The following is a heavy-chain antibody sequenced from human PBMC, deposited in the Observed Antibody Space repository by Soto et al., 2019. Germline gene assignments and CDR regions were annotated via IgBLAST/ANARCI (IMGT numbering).Heavy chain of an antibody. D-gene: IGHD6-25*01. CDR3: AKALIAAADAFDI. CDR2: ISYDGSNK. Sequence: GGSLRLSCAASGFTFSSYGMHWVRQAPGKGLEWVAVISYDGSNKYYADSVKGRFTISRDNSKNTLYLQMNSLGAEDTAVYYCAKALIAAADAFDIWGQGTMVTVSS. J-gene: IGHJ3*02. CDR1: GFTFSSYG. V-gene: IGHV3-30*18.